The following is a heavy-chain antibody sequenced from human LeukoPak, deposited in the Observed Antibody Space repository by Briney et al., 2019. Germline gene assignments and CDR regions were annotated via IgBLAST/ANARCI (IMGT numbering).Heavy chain of an antibody. J-gene: IGHJ4*02. Sequence: GGSLRLSCAASGFTFSSYAMSWVRQAPGKGQEWVSAISGSGGSTYYADSVKGRFTISRDNSKNTLYLQMNSLRAEDTAVYYCAKVKPITMIVVVPGLPFDYWGQGTLVTVSS. CDR1: GFTFSSYA. V-gene: IGHV3-23*01. D-gene: IGHD3-22*01. CDR3: AKVKPITMIVVVPGLPFDY. CDR2: ISGSGGST.